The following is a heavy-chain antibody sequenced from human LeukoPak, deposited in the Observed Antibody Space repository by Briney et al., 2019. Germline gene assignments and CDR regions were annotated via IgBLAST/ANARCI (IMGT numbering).Heavy chain of an antibody. CDR1: GITLSNYG. D-gene: IGHD3-22*01. Sequence: GSLRLSCAVSGITLSNYGMSWVRQAPGKGLEWVAGISGSGGGTNYADSVKGRFTISRDNPRNTLYLQMNSLRAEDTAVYFCAKRGVVIRVILVGFHKEAYYFDSWGQGALVTVSS. V-gene: IGHV3-23*01. CDR2: ISGSGGGT. CDR3: AKRGVVIRVILVGFHKEAYYFDS. J-gene: IGHJ4*02.